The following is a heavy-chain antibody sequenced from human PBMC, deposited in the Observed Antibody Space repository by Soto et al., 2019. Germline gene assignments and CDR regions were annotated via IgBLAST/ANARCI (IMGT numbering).Heavy chain of an antibody. CDR1: GGSISSSSYY. J-gene: IGHJ5*02. CDR3: AKVWFGASSWFDP. V-gene: IGHV4-39*07. Sequence: TSETLSLTCTVSGGSISSSSYYWGWIRQPPGKGLEWIGSIYYSGSTYYNPSPKSRVTTSLDRSKNQFSLNLSSVTAADTAVYYCAKVWFGASSWFDPWGQGTLVTVSS. CDR2: IYYSGST. D-gene: IGHD3-10*01.